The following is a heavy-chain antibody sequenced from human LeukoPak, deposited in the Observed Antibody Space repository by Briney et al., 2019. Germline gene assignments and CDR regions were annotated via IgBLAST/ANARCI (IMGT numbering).Heavy chain of an antibody. J-gene: IGHJ5*02. CDR3: AREAGIRLFGVPRGDWFDP. CDR2: IYYSGSA. Sequence: SETLSLTCTVSGGSFSSYYWSWIRQPPGKGLEWIGYIYYSGSATYNPSLRGRVTISVDTSKKQFALNLTSVTAADTAVYYCAREAGIRLFGVPRGDWFDPWGQGTLVTVSS. V-gene: IGHV4-59*01. D-gene: IGHD3-3*01. CDR1: GGSFSSYY.